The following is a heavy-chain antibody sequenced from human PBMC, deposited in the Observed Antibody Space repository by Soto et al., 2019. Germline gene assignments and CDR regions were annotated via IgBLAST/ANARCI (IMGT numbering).Heavy chain of an antibody. Sequence: QVQLVESGGGVVQPGRSLRLSCAASGFTFSNYGMHWVRQAPGKGLEWVAVIWYDGSNKYYADSVKGRFTISRDNSKNTLYQQMNSLRAEDTAVYYCASEYCSGGSCYYYGMDVWGQGTTVTVSS. J-gene: IGHJ6*02. CDR1: GFTFSNYG. CDR3: ASEYCSGGSCYYYGMDV. V-gene: IGHV3-33*01. CDR2: IWYDGSNK. D-gene: IGHD2-15*01.